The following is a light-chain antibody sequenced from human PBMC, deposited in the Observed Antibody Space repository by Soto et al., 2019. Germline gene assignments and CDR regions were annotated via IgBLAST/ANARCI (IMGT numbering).Light chain of an antibody. CDR3: SSYTSSNTLI. Sequence: QSVLTQPASVSGSPGQSITISCTGTSSDVGGYNYVCWFQQSPGKAPKVMIYEVTNRPSGVSNRFSGSKSGNTASLTISGLQAEDEADYYCSSYTSSNTLIFGGGTKLTVL. CDR2: EVT. J-gene: IGLJ2*01. V-gene: IGLV2-14*01. CDR1: SSDVGGYNY.